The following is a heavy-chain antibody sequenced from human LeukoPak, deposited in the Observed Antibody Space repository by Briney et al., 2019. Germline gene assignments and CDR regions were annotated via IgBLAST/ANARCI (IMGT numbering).Heavy chain of an antibody. CDR3: ARERGLNNWFDP. J-gene: IGHJ5*02. CDR2: IYYSGST. Sequence: PSETLSLTGTVSGGSISSYYWSWIRQPPGKGLEWIGYIYYSGSTNYNPSLKSRVTISVDTSKNQFSLKLSSVTAADTAVYYCARERGLNNWFDPWGQGTLVTVSS. CDR1: GGSISSYY. V-gene: IGHV4-59*13.